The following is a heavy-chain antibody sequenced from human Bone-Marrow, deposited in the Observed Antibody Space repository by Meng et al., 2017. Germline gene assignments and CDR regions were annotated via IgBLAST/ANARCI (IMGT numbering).Heavy chain of an antibody. J-gene: IGHJ4*02. Sequence: GHVGKLWAEVKKPGASVKVSCKASGYTFTSYDINLVRQATGQGLEWMGWMNPNSGNTGYAQKFQGRVTMTRNTSISTAYMELSSLRSEDTAVYYCARAVTMVRGVIWYFDYWGQGTLVTVSS. V-gene: IGHV1-8*01. D-gene: IGHD3-10*01. CDR2: MNPNSGNT. CDR1: GYTFTSYD. CDR3: ARAVTMVRGVIWYFDY.